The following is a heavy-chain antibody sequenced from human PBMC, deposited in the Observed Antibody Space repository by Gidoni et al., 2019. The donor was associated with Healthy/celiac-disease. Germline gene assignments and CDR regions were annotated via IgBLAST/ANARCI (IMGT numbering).Heavy chain of an antibody. CDR2: IDYRGST. V-gene: IGHV4-59*01. CDR1: GGSISSSY. Sequence: QVQLQESAPGLVKPSETLSLTCTVSGGSISSSYWSWIRQPPGTGLEWIGYIDYRGSTNYNPSLKSRVTISVDTSKNQFSLKLSSVTAADTAVYYWARVGYYYGSGSYSAFDIWGQGTMVTVSS. CDR3: ARVGYYYGSGSYSAFDI. J-gene: IGHJ3*02. D-gene: IGHD3-10*01.